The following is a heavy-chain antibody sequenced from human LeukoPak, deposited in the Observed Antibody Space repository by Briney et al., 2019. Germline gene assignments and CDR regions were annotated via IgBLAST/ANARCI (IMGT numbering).Heavy chain of an antibody. D-gene: IGHD3-22*01. CDR1: GFTVSSNS. J-gene: IGHJ4*02. CDR3: ARVRNYYDSRDLDY. V-gene: IGHV3-66*01. CDR2: IYSGGST. Sequence: GGSLRLSCAASGFTVSSNSMSWVRQAPGKGLEWVSVIYSGGSTYYADSVKGRFTISRDNSKNTLYLQMNSLRAEDTAVYYCARVRNYYDSRDLDYWGQGTLVTVSS.